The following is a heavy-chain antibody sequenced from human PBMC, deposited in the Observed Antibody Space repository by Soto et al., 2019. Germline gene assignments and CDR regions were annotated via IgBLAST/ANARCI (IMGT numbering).Heavy chain of an antibody. CDR3: ARPHSSGWFTYDY. Sequence: SQTLSLTCAVSGYSITTGSYWGWIRQHPGKGLEWIGSISQRGSSYSNPSLKSRLTILIDTSKIQFSLKLSSVTAADTAVYSCARPHSSGWFTYDYWGQGALVTVSS. J-gene: IGHJ4*02. D-gene: IGHD6-19*01. CDR1: GYSITTGSY. V-gene: IGHV4-38-2*01. CDR2: ISQRGSS.